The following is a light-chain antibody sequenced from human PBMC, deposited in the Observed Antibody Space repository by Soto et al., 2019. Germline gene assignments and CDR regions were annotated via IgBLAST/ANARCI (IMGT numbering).Light chain of an antibody. CDR3: QSYDRSLSALV. V-gene: IGLV1-40*01. CDR2: DNT. CDR1: SSNIGAGYD. Sequence: QPVLTQPPSVSGAPGQRITISCTGSSSNIGAGYDVHWYQQLPGTAPKLLIYDNTNRPSGVPDRFSGSKSGTSASLAITGLQAEDEADYYCQSYDRSLSALVFGGGTKLTVL. J-gene: IGLJ2*01.